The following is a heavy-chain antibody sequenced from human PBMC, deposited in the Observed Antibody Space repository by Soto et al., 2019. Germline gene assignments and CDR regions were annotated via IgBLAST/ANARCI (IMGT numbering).Heavy chain of an antibody. J-gene: IGHJ5*01. D-gene: IGHD6-13*01. CDR3: ASTSSSWYNWFDS. CDR2: INHSGST. Sequence: SETLSLTCAVYGGSFSGYYWSWIRQPPGKGLEWIGEINHSGSTNYNPSLKSRVTISVDTSKHQFSLKLSSVTAADTAVYYCASTSSSWYNWFDSWGQGILVTVFS. CDR1: GGSFSGYY. V-gene: IGHV4-34*01.